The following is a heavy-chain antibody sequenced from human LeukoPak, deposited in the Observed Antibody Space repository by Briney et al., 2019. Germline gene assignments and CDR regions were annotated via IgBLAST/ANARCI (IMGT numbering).Heavy chain of an antibody. CDR3: ARRLVKNWFDP. Sequence: SEALSLTCTVSGGSISSYYWSWIRQPPGKGLEWIGYIYYSGSTNYNPSLKSRVTISVDTSKNQFSLKLSSVTAADTAVYYCARRLVKNWFDPWGQGTLVTVSS. CDR2: IYYSGST. J-gene: IGHJ5*02. V-gene: IGHV4-59*01. CDR1: GGSISSYY. D-gene: IGHD3-9*01.